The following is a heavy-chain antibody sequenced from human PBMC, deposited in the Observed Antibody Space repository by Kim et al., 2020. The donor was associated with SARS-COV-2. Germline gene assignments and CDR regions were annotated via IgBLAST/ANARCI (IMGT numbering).Heavy chain of an antibody. CDR3: ARGAIVVVPAARYYYYGMDV. CDR1: GDSVSSNSAA. V-gene: IGHV6-1*01. J-gene: IGHJ6*02. D-gene: IGHD2-2*01. Sequence: SQTLSLTCAISGDSVSSNSAAWNWIRQSPSRGLEWLGRTYYRSKWYNDYAVSVKSRITINPDTSKNQFSLQLNSVTPEDTAVYYCARGAIVVVPAARYYYYGMDVWGQGTTVTVSS. CDR2: TYYRSKWYN.